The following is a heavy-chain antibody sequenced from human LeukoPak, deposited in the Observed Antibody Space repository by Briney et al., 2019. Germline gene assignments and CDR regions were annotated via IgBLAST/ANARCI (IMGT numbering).Heavy chain of an antibody. CDR1: GFTFSSYS. CDR2: ISSSSSTI. Sequence: GGSLRLSCAASGFTFSSYSMNWVRQAPGKGLEWVSYISSSSSTIYYADSVKGRFTISRDNAQNSLYLQMNSLRDEDTAVYYCARAAPYSSSFKYFQHWGQGTLVTVSS. J-gene: IGHJ1*01. D-gene: IGHD6-13*01. V-gene: IGHV3-48*02. CDR3: ARAAPYSSSFKYFQH.